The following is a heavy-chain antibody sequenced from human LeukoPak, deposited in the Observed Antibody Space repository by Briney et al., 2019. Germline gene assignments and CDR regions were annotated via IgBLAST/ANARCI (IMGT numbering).Heavy chain of an antibody. D-gene: IGHD3-10*01. J-gene: IGHJ4*02. CDR1: GGSISSDNYY. Sequence: SETLSLTCTVSGGSISSDNYYWGWIRQPPGKGLEWIGSIYYSGTTYYNPSLKSRVTISVDTSKNQFSLKLSSVTAADTALYYCAKHYMGSSYNHGLDCWGQGTLVTVSS. CDR2: IYYSGTT. CDR3: AKHYMGSSYNHGLDC. V-gene: IGHV4-39*01.